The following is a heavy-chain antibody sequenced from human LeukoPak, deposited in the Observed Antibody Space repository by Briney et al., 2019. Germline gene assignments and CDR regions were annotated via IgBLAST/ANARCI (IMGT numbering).Heavy chain of an antibody. Sequence: PGGSQRLSCAASGFTFSSYWMSWVRQAPGKGLEWVANIKQDGSEKYYVDSVKGRFTISRDNAKNSLYLQMNSLRAEDTAVYYCAGDSRGSGYSNFDYWGQGTLVTVSS. CDR1: GFTFSSYW. J-gene: IGHJ4*02. CDR2: IKQDGSEK. D-gene: IGHD3-22*01. CDR3: AGDSRGSGYSNFDY. V-gene: IGHV3-7*01.